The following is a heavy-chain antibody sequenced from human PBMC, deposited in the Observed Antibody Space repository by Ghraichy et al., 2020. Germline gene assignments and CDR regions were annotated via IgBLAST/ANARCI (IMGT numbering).Heavy chain of an antibody. CDR1: GYTFTSYG. V-gene: IGHV1-18*01. Sequence: ASVKVSCKASGYTFTSYGISWVRQAPGQGLEWMGWISAYNGNTNYAQKLQGTVTMTTDTSTSTAYMELRSLRSDDTAVYYCASRKYYYDSSGYYSTDEPDAFDIWGQGTMVTVSS. J-gene: IGHJ3*02. D-gene: IGHD3-22*01. CDR2: ISAYNGNT. CDR3: ASRKYYYDSSGYYSTDEPDAFDI.